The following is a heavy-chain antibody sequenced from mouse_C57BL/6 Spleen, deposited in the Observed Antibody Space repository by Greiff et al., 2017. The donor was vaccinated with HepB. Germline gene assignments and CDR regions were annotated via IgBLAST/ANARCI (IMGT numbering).Heavy chain of an antibody. CDR3: AKGGDGYCLYYFGY. D-gene: IGHD2-3*01. J-gene: IGHJ2*01. V-gene: IGHV1-80*01. Sequence: QVQLQQSGAELVKPGASVKISCKASGYAFSSYGMNWVKQRPGKGLEWIGQIYPGDGDTNYNGKFKGKATLTADKSSSTAYMQLSSLTSEDSAVYFCAKGGDGYCLYYFGYWGQGTTLTVSS. CDR1: GYAFSSYG. CDR2: IYPGDGDT.